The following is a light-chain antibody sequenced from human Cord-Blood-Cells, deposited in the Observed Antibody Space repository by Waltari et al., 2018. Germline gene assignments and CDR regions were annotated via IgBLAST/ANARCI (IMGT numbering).Light chain of an antibody. V-gene: IGLV2-11*01. J-gene: IGLJ2*01. CDR3: CSYAGSYDVV. CDR2: DVS. CDR1: SSDVGGYNY. Sequence: QSALTQPRSVSGSPGQSVTISCTGTSSDVGGYNYVSWYQPHPGKAPKLMIYDVSKRPSGVPDRFSGPKAGNTASLTIAGLQAEDEADYYCCSYAGSYDVVFGGGTKLTVL.